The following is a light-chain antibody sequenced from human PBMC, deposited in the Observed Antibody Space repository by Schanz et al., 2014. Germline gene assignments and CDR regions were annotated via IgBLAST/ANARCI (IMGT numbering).Light chain of an antibody. V-gene: IGKV1-27*01. CDR1: QDISNY. CDR3: QKYNSAPWT. CDR2: TAS. J-gene: IGKJ1*01. Sequence: DIPMTQSPSSLSASVGDRVTITCRASQDISNYLAWYQQKPGKVPKLLIHTASTLQSGVPSRFSGSGSGTDFTLTISSLQPEDVATFYCQKYNSAPWTFGQGTKVEIK.